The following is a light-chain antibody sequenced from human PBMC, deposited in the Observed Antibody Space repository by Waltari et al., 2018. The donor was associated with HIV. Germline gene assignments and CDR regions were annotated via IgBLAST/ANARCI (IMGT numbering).Light chain of an antibody. V-gene: IGLV1-47*01. CDR1: SSNIVSNY. Sequence: QSVLPPPPSASGTPGQRVTISCSGSSSNIVSNYVYWYQQLPGTAPKLLIYRSNQRPSGVPDRFSGSKSGTSASLAISGLQSENEADYYCAAWDASLSVWVFGGGTKLTVL. CDR2: RSN. J-gene: IGLJ3*02. CDR3: AAWDASLSVWV.